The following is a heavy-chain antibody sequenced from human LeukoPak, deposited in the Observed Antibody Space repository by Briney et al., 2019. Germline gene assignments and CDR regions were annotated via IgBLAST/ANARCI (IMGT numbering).Heavy chain of an antibody. CDR1: GGSISSSSYY. V-gene: IGHV4-39*07. CDR3: ARGTPWDSSGYEDAFDI. CDR2: IYYSGST. Sequence: SETLSLTCTVSGGSISSSSYYWGWIRQPPGKGLEWIGSIYYSGSTYYNPSLKSRVTISVDTSKNQFSLKLSSVTAADTAVYYCARGTPWDSSGYEDAFDIWGQGTMVTVSS. D-gene: IGHD3-22*01. J-gene: IGHJ3*02.